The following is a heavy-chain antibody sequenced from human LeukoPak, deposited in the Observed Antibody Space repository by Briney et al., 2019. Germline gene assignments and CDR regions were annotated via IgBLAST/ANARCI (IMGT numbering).Heavy chain of an antibody. CDR2: IIPLIGVT. CDR3: ATYNVDNYDTSDGMDV. Sequence: SLKVSCKASGGTFTSYAFSWVRRAPGQGLEWMGRIIPLIGVTDSAQKSRDRVTITADKSTSTAYMELSSLRSEDTAVYYCATYNVDNYDTSDGMDVWGQGTSVTVSS. D-gene: IGHD3-22*01. V-gene: IGHV1-69*04. CDR1: GGTFTSYA. J-gene: IGHJ6*02.